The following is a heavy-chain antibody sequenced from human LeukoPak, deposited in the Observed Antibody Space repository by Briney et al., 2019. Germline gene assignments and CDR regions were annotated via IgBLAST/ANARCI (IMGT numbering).Heavy chain of an antibody. D-gene: IGHD3-9*01. CDR2: MNANSGNT. CDR3: ARTYYDILTGLD. J-gene: IGHJ4*02. V-gene: IGHV1-8*01. CDR1: GYTFTSYD. Sequence: ASVKVSCKASGYTFTSYDINWVRQATGQGLEWMGGMNANSGNTGYAQKFQGRVTMTRNTSISTAYMELSSLRSEDTAVYYCARTYYDILTGLDWGQGTLVTVSS.